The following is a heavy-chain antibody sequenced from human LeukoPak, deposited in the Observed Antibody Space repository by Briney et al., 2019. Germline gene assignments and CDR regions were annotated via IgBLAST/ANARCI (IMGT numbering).Heavy chain of an antibody. CDR2: IYSGGAT. CDR3: ARGGYDSGSYYKGPLYYFDY. J-gene: IGHJ4*02. V-gene: IGHV3-53*01. Sequence: GGSLRLSCAASGFTVSSNYMSWVRQAPGKGLEWVSVIYSGGATYYTDSVKGRFTISRDNSKYTLYLQMNSLRAEDTAVYYCARGGYDSGSYYKGPLYYFDYWGQGTLVTVSS. CDR1: GFTVSSNY. D-gene: IGHD3-10*01.